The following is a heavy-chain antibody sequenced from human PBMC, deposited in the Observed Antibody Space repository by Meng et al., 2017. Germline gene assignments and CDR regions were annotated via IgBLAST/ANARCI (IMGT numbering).Heavy chain of an antibody. V-gene: IGHV3-23*01. Sequence: GESLKISCAASGFTFSSYAMSWVRQAPGKGLEWVSVISGSGGSTYYADSVKGRFTISRDNSKNTLYLQMNSLRAEDTAVYYCAKVGATMVRGVIMGNYFDYWGQGTLVTVSS. J-gene: IGHJ4*02. CDR1: GFTFSSYA. D-gene: IGHD3-10*01. CDR2: ISGSGGST. CDR3: AKVGATMVRGVIMGNYFDY.